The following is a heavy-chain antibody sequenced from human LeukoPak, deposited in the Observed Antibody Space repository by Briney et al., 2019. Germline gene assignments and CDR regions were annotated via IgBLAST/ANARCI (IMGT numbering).Heavy chain of an antibody. CDR2: IYTSGST. CDR3: ARLLRVPAAIPHYYYHYMDV. D-gene: IGHD2-2*02. CDR1: GGSISSYY. V-gene: IGHV4-4*09. Sequence: SETLSPTCTVSGGSISSYYWSWIRQPPGKGLEWIGYIYTSGSTNYNPSLKSRVTISVDTSKNQFSLKLSSVTAADTAVYYCARLLRVPAAIPHYYYHYMDVWGKGTTVTVSS. J-gene: IGHJ6*03.